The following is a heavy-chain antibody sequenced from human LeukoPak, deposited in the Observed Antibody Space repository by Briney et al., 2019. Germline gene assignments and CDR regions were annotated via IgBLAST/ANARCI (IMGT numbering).Heavy chain of an antibody. J-gene: IGHJ4*02. CDR3: ARGNSGWYLYYFDY. CDR1: GFTFSSYE. V-gene: IGHV3-48*03. D-gene: IGHD6-19*01. CDR2: ISSSVSTI. Sequence: GGSLRLSCAASGFTFSSYEMNWVRQAPGMGLEWVSYISSSVSTIYYADSVKGRFTISRDNAKNPLYLQMDSLRAEDTAVYYCARGNSGWYLYYFDYWGQGTLVTVSS.